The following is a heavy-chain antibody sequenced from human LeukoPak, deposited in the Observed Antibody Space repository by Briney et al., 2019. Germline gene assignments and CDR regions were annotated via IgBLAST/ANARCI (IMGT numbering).Heavy chain of an antibody. CDR3: ASQAYRRLGSSSGYYYYYGMDV. V-gene: IGHV1-8*01. Sequence: ASVKVSCKASGYTFTSYDINWVRQAAGQGLEWMGWMNPNSGNTGYAQKFQGRVTMTRNTSISTAYMELSSLRSEDTAVYYCASQAYRRLGSSSGYYYYYGMDVWGQGTTVTVSS. CDR2: MNPNSGNT. J-gene: IGHJ6*02. CDR1: GYTFTSYD. D-gene: IGHD3-22*01.